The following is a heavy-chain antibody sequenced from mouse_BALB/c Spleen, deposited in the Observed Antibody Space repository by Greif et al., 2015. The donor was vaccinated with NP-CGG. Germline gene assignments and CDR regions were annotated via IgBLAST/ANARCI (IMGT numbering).Heavy chain of an antibody. D-gene: IGHD4-1*01. CDR2: IYPGSGNT. CDR1: GYTFTDYY. Sequence: SVPELVKPGASVKISCKASGYTFTDYYINWVNQKPGQGLEWIGWIYPGSGNTKYNEKFKGKATLTVDTSSSTAYMQFSSLTSEDTAVYFCARRTGTEAMDYWGQGTSVTVSS. V-gene: IGHV1-84*02. CDR3: ARRTGTEAMDY. J-gene: IGHJ4*01.